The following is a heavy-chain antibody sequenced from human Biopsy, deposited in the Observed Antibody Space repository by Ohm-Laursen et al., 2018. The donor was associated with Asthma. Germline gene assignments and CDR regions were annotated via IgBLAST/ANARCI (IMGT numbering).Heavy chain of an antibody. CDR1: SGSGGYMRGGNYY. J-gene: IGHJ6*02. V-gene: IGHV4-39*01. D-gene: IGHD6-13*01. CDR3: VRGSSSWHHGPFHYYYGLDV. CDR2: IYYSGTT. Sequence: SETLSLTCSLSSGSGGYMRGGNYYWGWIRQPPGKGLEWIRSIYYSGTTYYNPSLESRVTVSADTSKNQFSLKLTSVTAADTAVYYCVRGSSSWHHGPFHYYYGLDVWGQGTTATVSS.